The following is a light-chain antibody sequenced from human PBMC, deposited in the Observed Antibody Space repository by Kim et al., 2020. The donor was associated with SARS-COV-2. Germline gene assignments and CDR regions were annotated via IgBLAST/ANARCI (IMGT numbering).Light chain of an antibody. CDR2: EAS. CDR1: RSITGC. CDR3: QQYDTPWT. V-gene: IGKV1-5*03. Sequence: VPITARASRSITGCVPGYHQKPARAPKLLIYEASTVQSVVPSRFSGSGSGKEFPLTISSLRPDDFATYYCQQYDTPWTFGQGTQVDIK. J-gene: IGKJ1*01.